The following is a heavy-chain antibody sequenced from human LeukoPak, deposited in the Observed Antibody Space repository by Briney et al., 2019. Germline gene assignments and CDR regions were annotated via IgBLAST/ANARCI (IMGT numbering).Heavy chain of an antibody. J-gene: IGHJ6*03. Sequence: GASLKISCQGSGYSFTSYWIGWVRQLPGKGLEWMGIIYPGDSDTRYSPSFQGQVTISADKSISTAYLQWSSLKASDTAMYYCARHVSVVVPAAISYYYYMDVWGKGTTVTVSS. CDR1: GYSFTSYW. V-gene: IGHV5-51*01. CDR3: ARHVSVVVPAAISYYYYMDV. CDR2: IYPGDSDT. D-gene: IGHD2-2*01.